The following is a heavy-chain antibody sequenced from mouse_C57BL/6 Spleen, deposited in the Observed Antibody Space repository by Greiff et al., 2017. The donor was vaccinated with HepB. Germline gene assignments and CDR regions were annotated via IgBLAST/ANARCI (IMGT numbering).Heavy chain of an antibody. CDR1: GYTFTSYG. V-gene: IGHV1-81*01. CDR3: ARVTTVVGDYYYAMDY. CDR2: IYPRSGNT. J-gene: IGHJ4*01. Sequence: VQLQQSGAELARPGASVKLSCKASGYTFTSYGISWVKQRTGQGLEWIGEIYPRSGNTYYNEKFKGKATLTADKSSSTAYMELRSLTSEDSAVYFCARVTTVVGDYYYAMDYWGQGTSVTVSS. D-gene: IGHD1-1*01.